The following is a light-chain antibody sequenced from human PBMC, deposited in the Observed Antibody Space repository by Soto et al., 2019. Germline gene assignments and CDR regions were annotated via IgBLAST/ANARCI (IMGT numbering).Light chain of an antibody. CDR1: QSVSSN. CDR3: QQYNNWPPLT. V-gene: IGKV3-15*01. J-gene: IGKJ4*01. Sequence: EIVMTQSPATLSVSPGERATISCRASQSVSSNLAWYQQKPGQAPRLLIYGASSRATGIPARFSGSGSGTEFTLTISSLQSEAFAVYSCQQYNNWPPLTFGGGTKVEIK. CDR2: GAS.